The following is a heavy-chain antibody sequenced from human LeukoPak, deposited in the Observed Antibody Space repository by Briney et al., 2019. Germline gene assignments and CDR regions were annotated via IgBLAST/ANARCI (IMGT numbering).Heavy chain of an antibody. Sequence: PGGSLRLSCAASGFTFSSYAMSWVRQAPGXXXXWVSAISGSGGSTYYADSVKGRFTISRDNSKNTLYLQMNSLRAEDTAVYYCAKGSLLTPLDPWGQGTLVTVSS. CDR1: GFTFSSYA. D-gene: IGHD3-16*01. V-gene: IGHV3-23*01. CDR2: ISGSGGST. CDR3: AKGSLLTPLDP. J-gene: IGHJ5*02.